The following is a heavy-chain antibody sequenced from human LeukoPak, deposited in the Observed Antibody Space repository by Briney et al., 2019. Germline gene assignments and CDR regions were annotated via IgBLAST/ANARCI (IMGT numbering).Heavy chain of an antibody. CDR1: GYTFTNYG. CDR2: ISPYNGNT. J-gene: IGHJ4*02. CDR3: ARGVEQWLVRPLGY. V-gene: IGHV1-18*01. D-gene: IGHD6-19*01. Sequence: ASVKVSCKASGYTFTNYGIGWVRQAPGQGLEWMGWISPYNGNTNYAQKLQGRVTMTTDTSTTTAYMDLRSLRSDDTAVYYCARGVEQWLVRPLGYWGQGTLVTVSS.